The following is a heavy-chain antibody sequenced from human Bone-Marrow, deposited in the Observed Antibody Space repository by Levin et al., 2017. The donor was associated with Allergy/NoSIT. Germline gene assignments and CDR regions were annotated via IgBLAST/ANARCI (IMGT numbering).Heavy chain of an antibody. V-gene: IGHV3-21*01. CDR3: ARAPHTASSDFDY. Sequence: GGSLRLSCSASGFTFSRYSINWVRQAPGKGLEWVSSISSSRTYIYYADSLKGRFTISRDNAKNSVYLQMNSLRAEDTAVYYCARAPHTASSDFDYWGQGTLVTVSS. D-gene: IGHD5-18*01. CDR2: ISSSRTYI. J-gene: IGHJ4*02. CDR1: GFTFSRYS.